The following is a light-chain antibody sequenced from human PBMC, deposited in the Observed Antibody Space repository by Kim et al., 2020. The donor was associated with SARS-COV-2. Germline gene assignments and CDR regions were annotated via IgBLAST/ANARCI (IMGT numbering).Light chain of an antibody. V-gene: IGKV3-20*01. CDR3: QQYDKCT. CDR1: QSVSSSY. Sequence: EIVLTQSPGTLSLSPGERATLSCRASQSVSSSYLAWYQQKPGQAPRLLIYDTSSRATGIPDRFSGSGSGTDFTLTISRLEPEDFAVYYCQQYDKCTFGQGSKVDIK. J-gene: IGKJ1*01. CDR2: DTS.